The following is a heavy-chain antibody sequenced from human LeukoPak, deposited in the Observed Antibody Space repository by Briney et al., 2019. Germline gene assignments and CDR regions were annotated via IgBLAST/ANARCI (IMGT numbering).Heavy chain of an antibody. CDR1: GGSISSYY. CDR2: ISYSGST. D-gene: IGHD3-22*01. J-gene: IGHJ5*02. V-gene: IGHV4-59*01. CDR3: AREPGFDSSGYLNWFDP. Sequence: TETLSLTCTVSGGSISSYYWSWIRQPPGKGLEWIACISYSGSTKYNPSLKSRVTISVDTSKNQLSLKLSSVTAADTAVYYCAREPGFDSSGYLNWFDPWGQGTLVTVSS.